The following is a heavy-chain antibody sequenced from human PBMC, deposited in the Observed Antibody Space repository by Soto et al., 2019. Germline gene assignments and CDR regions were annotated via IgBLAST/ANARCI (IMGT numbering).Heavy chain of an antibody. J-gene: IGHJ4*02. CDR2: IYPGDSDT. CDR3: ARYSGSYWHYLDF. CDR1: GYSFASHW. Sequence: GESLKISCKGSGYSFASHWVAWVRQMPEKGLEWIGTIYPGDSDTKYSSAFRGHVTISADTSVSTAYLQWRSLEAADSAIYYCARYSGSYWHYLDFWGQGTLVTVSS. V-gene: IGHV5-51*01. D-gene: IGHD1-26*01.